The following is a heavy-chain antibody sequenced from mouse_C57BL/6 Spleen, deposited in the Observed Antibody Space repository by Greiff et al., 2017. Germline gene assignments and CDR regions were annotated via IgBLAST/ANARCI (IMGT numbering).Heavy chain of an antibody. CDR2: IYPGSGST. J-gene: IGHJ3*01. D-gene: IGHD2-13*01. Sequence: QVQLQQPGAELVKPGASVKMSCKASGYTFTSYWITWVKQRPGQGLEWIGDIYPGSGSTNYNEKFKSKATLTVDTSTSTAYMQLSSLTAEDSAVYYCAREGEYAWFAYWGQGTLVTVAA. CDR3: AREGEYAWFAY. V-gene: IGHV1-55*01. CDR1: GYTFTSYW.